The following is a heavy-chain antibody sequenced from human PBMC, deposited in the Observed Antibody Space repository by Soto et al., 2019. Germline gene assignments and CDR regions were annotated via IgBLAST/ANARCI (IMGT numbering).Heavy chain of an antibody. CDR1: GFTFSSYA. V-gene: IGHV3-23*01. J-gene: IGHJ3*02. CDR2: ISGIGCSA. Sequence: GGSLRLSCAASGFTFSSYAMSWVRQAPGKGLEWVSAISGIGCSAYYADSVKGRFTISRDNSKNTLYLQMNSLRAEDTAVYYCAKDPQGGYRRAFDIWGQGTMVTVSS. CDR3: AKDPQGGYRRAFDI. D-gene: IGHD4-4*01.